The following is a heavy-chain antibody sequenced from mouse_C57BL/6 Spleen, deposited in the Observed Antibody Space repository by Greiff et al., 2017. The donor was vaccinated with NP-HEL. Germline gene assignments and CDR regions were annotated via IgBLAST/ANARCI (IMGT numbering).Heavy chain of an antibody. CDR1: GFTFSDYG. CDR3: ARPIYYGHYYAMDY. CDR2: ISSGSSTI. J-gene: IGHJ4*01. D-gene: IGHD2-1*01. V-gene: IGHV5-17*01. Sequence: EVKLVESGGGLVKPGGSLKLSCAASGFTFSDYGMHWVRQAPEKGLEWVAYISSGSSTIYYADTVKGRFTISRDNAKNTLFLQMTSLRSEDTAMYYCARPIYYGHYYAMDYWGQGTSVTVSS.